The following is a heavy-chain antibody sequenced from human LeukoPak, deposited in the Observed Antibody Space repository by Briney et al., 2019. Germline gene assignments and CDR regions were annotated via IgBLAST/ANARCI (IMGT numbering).Heavy chain of an antibody. Sequence: SETLSLTCTVSGGPINNYYWSWIRQPPGKGLEWIAYIYETGHTGYNPSLKTRVTISLDTSKNQFSLKLSSVTAADTAVYYCARHFLRGGFDSWGQGTLVAVSS. CDR3: ARHFLRGGFDS. V-gene: IGHV4-59*08. J-gene: IGHJ4*02. CDR1: GGPINNYY. CDR2: IYETGHT. D-gene: IGHD5-12*01.